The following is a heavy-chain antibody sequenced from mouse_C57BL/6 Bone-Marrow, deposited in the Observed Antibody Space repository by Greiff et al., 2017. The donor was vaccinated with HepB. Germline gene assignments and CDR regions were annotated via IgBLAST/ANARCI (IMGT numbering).Heavy chain of an antibody. D-gene: IGHD1-1*01. V-gene: IGHV5-4*03. CDR1: GFTVGGWA. J-gene: IGHJ2*01. CDR2: ISDGGSYT. CDR3: ARGRAYYYGSSPYWFDY. Sequence: GGAGGGGGRGGGGRRRGGAGSGFTVGGWARAGVGGSPEKRLEWVATISDGGSYTYYPDNVKGRFTISRDNAKNNLYLQMSHLKSEDTAMYYCARGRAYYYGSSPYWFDYWGQGTTLTVSS.